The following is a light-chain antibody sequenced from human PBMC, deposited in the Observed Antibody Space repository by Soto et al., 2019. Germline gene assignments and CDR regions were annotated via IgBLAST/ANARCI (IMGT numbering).Light chain of an antibody. V-gene: IGLV2-14*02. Sequence: QSVLTQPASVSGSPGQSITISCTGTSSDVGSYNLVSWYQHHPGKAPKLLIFEGSKRPSGVSNRFSGSKSGNAASLTISGLQAEDEADYYCSSYTSYTTLWVFGGGTKLTVL. J-gene: IGLJ3*02. CDR3: SSYTSYTTLWV. CDR1: SSDVGSYNL. CDR2: EGS.